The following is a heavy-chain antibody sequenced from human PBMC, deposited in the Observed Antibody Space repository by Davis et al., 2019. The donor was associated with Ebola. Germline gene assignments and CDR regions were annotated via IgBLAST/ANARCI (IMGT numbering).Heavy chain of an antibody. CDR3: ARALYDSSGEVWDY. V-gene: IGHV1-18*01. Sequence: ASVKVSCKASGYIFTSYGISWVRQAPGQGLEWMGWITVYNGNTNYAQKLQGRVTMTTDTSTSTAYMELRSLRSDDTAVYYCARALYDSSGEVWDYWGQGTLVTVSS. D-gene: IGHD3-22*01. J-gene: IGHJ4*02. CDR1: GYIFTSYG. CDR2: ITVYNGNT.